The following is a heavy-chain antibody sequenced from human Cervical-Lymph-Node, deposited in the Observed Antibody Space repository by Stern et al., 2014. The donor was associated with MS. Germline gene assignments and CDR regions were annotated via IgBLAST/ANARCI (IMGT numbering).Heavy chain of an antibody. CDR2: ISTGGSYI. J-gene: IGHJ4*02. D-gene: IGHD4-23*01. V-gene: IGHV3-21*01. CDR3: ARGRGGNYRYYFDY. Sequence: VQLVQSGGGLVKPGGSLRLSCAASGFTFSSYSMNWVRQAPGQGLEWVASISTGGSYIYYADSLKGRFTISRDNAKNSLYLQMNSLSAEDTAVYYCARGRGGNYRYYFDYWGQGTLVTVSS. CDR1: GFTFSSYS.